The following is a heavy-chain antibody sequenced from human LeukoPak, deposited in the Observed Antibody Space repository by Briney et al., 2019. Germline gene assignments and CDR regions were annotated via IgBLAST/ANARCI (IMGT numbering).Heavy chain of an antibody. CDR3: ARENDSSGYYYFDY. Sequence: PGRSLRLSCAASGFTFSSYGMHWVRQAPGKGLXXXXVIWYDGSNKYYADSVKGRFTISRDNSKNTLYLQMNSLRAEDTAVYYCARENDSSGYYYFDYWGQGTLVTVSS. CDR2: IWYDGSNK. CDR1: GFTFSSYG. J-gene: IGHJ4*02. V-gene: IGHV3-33*01. D-gene: IGHD3-22*01.